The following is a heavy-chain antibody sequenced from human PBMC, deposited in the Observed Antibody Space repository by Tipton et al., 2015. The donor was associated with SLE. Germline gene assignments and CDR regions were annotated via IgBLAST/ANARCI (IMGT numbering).Heavy chain of an antibody. V-gene: IGHV4-34*09. Sequence: TLSLTCAVYGGSFSGYYWSWIRQPPGKGLEWIGEINHSGSTNYNLSLKSRVTISVDTSKNQFSLKLSSVTAADTAVYYCARDRDYDSTGPLGWFDPWGQGTLVTVSS. CDR3: ARDRDYDSTGPLGWFDP. J-gene: IGHJ5*02. CDR2: INHSGST. CDR1: GGSFSGYY. D-gene: IGHD3-22*01.